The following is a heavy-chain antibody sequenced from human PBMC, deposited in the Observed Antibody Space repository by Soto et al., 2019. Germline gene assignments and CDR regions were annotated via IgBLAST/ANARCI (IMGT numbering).Heavy chain of an antibody. J-gene: IGHJ4*02. Sequence: ASVKVSCKASGYTFTSYAMHWVRQAPGQRLEWMGWINAGNGNTKYSQKFQGRVTITRDTSASTAYMELSSLRSEDTAVYYCARCVASLWGFDYWGQGTLVTVSS. CDR1: GYTFTSYA. D-gene: IGHD3-10*01. CDR2: INAGNGNT. CDR3: ARCVASLWGFDY. V-gene: IGHV1-3*01.